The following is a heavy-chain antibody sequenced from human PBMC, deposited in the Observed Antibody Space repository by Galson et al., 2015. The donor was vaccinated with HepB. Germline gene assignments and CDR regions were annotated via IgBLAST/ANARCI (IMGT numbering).Heavy chain of an antibody. J-gene: IGHJ4*02. CDR1: GGSISSYY. Sequence: ETLSLTCTVSGGSISSYYWSWIRQPPGKGLEWIGYIYYSGSTNYNPSLKSRVTISVDTSKNQFSLKLSSVTAADTAVYYCARVGYYDSSGYNHEIDYWGQGTLVTVSS. V-gene: IGHV4-59*01. D-gene: IGHD3-22*01. CDR3: ARVGYYDSSGYNHEIDY. CDR2: IYYSGST.